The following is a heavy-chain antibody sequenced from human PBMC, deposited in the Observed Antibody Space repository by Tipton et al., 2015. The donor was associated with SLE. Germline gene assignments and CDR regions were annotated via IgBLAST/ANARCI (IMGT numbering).Heavy chain of an antibody. D-gene: IGHD6-13*01. Sequence: TLSLTCTVSGGSISSSSYYWGWIRQPPGKGLEWIGSIYYSGSTYYNPSLKSRDTISVDTSKNQFSLKLSSVTAADTAVYYCARVGFSIAAAGTYAFDIWGQGTMVTVSS. J-gene: IGHJ3*02. CDR1: GGSISSSSYY. V-gene: IGHV4-39*07. CDR3: ARVGFSIAAAGTYAFDI. CDR2: IYYSGST.